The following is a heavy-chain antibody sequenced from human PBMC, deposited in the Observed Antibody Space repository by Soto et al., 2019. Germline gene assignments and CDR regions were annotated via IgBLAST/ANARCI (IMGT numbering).Heavy chain of an antibody. CDR1: GFTFSSYE. J-gene: IGHJ3*02. CDR2: ISSSGSII. Sequence: GGSLRLSCAASGFTFSSYEMNWVRQAPGKGLEWVSYISSSGSIIYYADSVKGRFTISRDNAKNSLYLQMNSLRAEDTAVYYCAREIMEYCGGDCYENDAFDIWGQGTMVTVSS. V-gene: IGHV3-48*03. CDR3: AREIMEYCGGDCYENDAFDI. D-gene: IGHD2-21*02.